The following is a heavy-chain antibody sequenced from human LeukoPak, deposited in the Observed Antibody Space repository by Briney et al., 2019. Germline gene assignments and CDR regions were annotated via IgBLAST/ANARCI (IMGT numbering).Heavy chain of an antibody. CDR1: GFTFDDYA. CDR2: ISGDGGST. D-gene: IGHD3-22*01. V-gene: IGHV3-43*02. J-gene: IGHJ4*02. Sequence: GGSLRLSXAASGFTFDDYAMHWVRQAPGKGLEWVSLISGDGGSTYYADSVKGRFTISRDNSKNSLYLQMNSLRTEDTALYYCAKDTLGGYYDRSGATDYWGQGTLVTVSS. CDR3: AKDTLGGYYDRSGATDY.